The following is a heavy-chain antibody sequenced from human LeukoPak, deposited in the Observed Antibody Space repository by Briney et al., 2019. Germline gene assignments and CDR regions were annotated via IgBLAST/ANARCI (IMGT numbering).Heavy chain of an antibody. CDR2: MNPNSGNT. CDR3: ARGSPDGYSSGWYVYYYYYMDV. CDR1: GYTFTSYD. V-gene: IGHV1-8*03. J-gene: IGHJ6*03. D-gene: IGHD6-19*01. Sequence: ASVKVSCKASGYTFTSYDINWVRQATGHGLEWMGWMNPNSGNTGYAQKFQGRVTITRNTSISTAYMELSSLRSEDTAVYYCARGSPDGYSSGWYVYYYYYMDVWGKGTTVTVSS.